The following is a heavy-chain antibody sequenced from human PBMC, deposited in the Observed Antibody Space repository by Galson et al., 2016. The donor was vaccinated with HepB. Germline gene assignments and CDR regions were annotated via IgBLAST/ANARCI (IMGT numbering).Heavy chain of an antibody. D-gene: IGHD6-19*01. V-gene: IGHV2-5*02. J-gene: IGHJ4*02. CDR1: GFSLSSPGVG. CDR3: AHRSGWYRYFDY. Sequence: PALVKPTQTLTLTCTFSGFSLSSPGVGVGWIRQPPGKALEWLALIYWDDDKRYSPSLKSRVTITKDTSKNQVVLTMTNMDPVDIGTYYCAHRSGWYRYFDYWGQGTLVTVSS. CDR2: IYWDDDK.